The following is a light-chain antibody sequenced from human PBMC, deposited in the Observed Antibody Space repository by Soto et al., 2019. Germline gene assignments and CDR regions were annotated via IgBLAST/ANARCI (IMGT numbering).Light chain of an antibody. CDR1: QSISSW. V-gene: IGKV1-5*03. CDR2: KAS. J-gene: IGKJ2*01. CDR3: QQYNSDSVYT. Sequence: DIPMTQSPSTLSASVGDRVTITCRASQSISSWLAWYQQKPGKAPKLLIYKASSLESGVPSRFSGSGSGTEFTLTISSLQPDDFATYYCQQYNSDSVYTFGQGTKLEIK.